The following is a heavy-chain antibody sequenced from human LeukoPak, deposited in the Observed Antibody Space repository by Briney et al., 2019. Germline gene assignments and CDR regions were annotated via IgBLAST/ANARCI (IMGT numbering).Heavy chain of an antibody. CDR3: ARDYYDSSGFGAFDI. J-gene: IGHJ3*02. Sequence: ASVKVSFKASGYTFTAYYMHWVRQAPGQGLEWMAWINPNSGGTNYTQKYQGRVTMTRDTSISTAYKELSRLRSDDTAVYYCARDYYDSSGFGAFDIWGQGTMVTVSS. D-gene: IGHD3-22*01. V-gene: IGHV1-2*02. CDR2: INPNSGGT. CDR1: GYTFTAYY.